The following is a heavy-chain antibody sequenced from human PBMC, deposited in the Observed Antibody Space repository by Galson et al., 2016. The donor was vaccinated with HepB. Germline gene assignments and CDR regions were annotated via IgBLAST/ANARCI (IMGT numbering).Heavy chain of an antibody. Sequence: SLRLSCAASGFTFSSYAMTWVRQAPGKGLEWVSTISGSGDNTYYADSVKGRFTISRDNSKNTQSLQMNSLRAEDTAVYYCAKDLITIFGVVDWRYSWDQGTLVTVSS. CDR1: GFTFSSYA. D-gene: IGHD3-3*01. V-gene: IGHV3-23*01. CDR3: AKDLITIFGVVDWRYS. J-gene: IGHJ4*02. CDR2: ISGSGDNT.